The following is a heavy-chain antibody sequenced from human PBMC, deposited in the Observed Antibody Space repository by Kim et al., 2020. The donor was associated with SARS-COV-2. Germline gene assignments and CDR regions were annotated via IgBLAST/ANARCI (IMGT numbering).Heavy chain of an antibody. V-gene: IGHV3-33*05. CDR2: ISYDGSNK. CDR1: GFTFSSYG. Sequence: GESLKISCAASGFTFSSYGMHWVRQAPGKGLEWVAVISYDGSNKYYADSVKGRFTISRDNSKNTLYLQMNSLRAEDTAVYYCARDGLRRPKPLQGLYGMDVWGQGTTVTVSS. J-gene: IGHJ6*02. CDR3: ARDGLRRPKPLQGLYGMDV. D-gene: IGHD3-3*01.